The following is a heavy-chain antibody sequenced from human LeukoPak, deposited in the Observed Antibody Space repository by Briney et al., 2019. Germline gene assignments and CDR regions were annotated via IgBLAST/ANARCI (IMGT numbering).Heavy chain of an antibody. CDR3: AKSTAARPVPPNFDY. J-gene: IGHJ4*02. CDR2: ISGSGGST. Sequence: PGGSLRLSCAASGFTFSSYAMSWVRQAPGKGLEWVSAISGSGGSTYYADSVKGRFTISRDNSKNTLYLQMNSLRAEDTAVYYCAKSTAARPVPPNFDYWGQGTLVTVSS. V-gene: IGHV3-23*01. CDR1: GFTFSSYA. D-gene: IGHD6-6*01.